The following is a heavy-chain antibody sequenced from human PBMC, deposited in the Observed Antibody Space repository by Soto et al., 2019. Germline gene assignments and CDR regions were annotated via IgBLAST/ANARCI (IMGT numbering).Heavy chain of an antibody. CDR2: ISYDGSNK. J-gene: IGHJ6*02. Sequence: GGSLRLSCAASGFTFSSYAMHWVRQAPGKGLEWVAVISYDGSNKYYADSVKGRFTISRDNSKNTLYLQMNSLRAEDTAVYYCASSPHGDYYYYGMDVWGQGTTVTVSS. D-gene: IGHD4-17*01. V-gene: IGHV3-30*04. CDR3: ASSPHGDYYYYGMDV. CDR1: GFTFSSYA.